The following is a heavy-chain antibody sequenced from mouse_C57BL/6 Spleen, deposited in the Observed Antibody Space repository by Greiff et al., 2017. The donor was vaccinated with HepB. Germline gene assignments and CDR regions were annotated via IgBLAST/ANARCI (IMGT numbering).Heavy chain of an antibody. CDR3: ARWGTTVPYAMDY. CDR1: GYTFTDYN. CDR2: INPNNGGT. D-gene: IGHD1-1*01. V-gene: IGHV1-18*01. Sequence: EVKLQESGPELVKPGASVKIPCKASGYTFTDYNMDWVKQSHGKSLEWIGDINPNNGGTIYNQKFKGKATLTVDKSSSTAYMELRSLTSEDTAVYYCARWGTTVPYAMDYWGQGTSVTVSS. J-gene: IGHJ4*01.